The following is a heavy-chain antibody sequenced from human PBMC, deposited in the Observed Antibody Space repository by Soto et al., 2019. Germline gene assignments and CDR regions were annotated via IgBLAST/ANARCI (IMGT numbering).Heavy chain of an antibody. D-gene: IGHD3-3*01. CDR3: ARVYTRDYDFWSGYYTGSVSPWLDP. CDR1: GFTFSSYS. V-gene: IGHV3-48*01. Sequence: GGALRLSCVVSGFTFSSYSMNWVRQAPGKGLEWVSHISSSSSTIYYADSVKGRFTISRDNAKNSLYLQMNSLRAEDTAVYYCARVYTRDYDFWSGYYTGSVSPWLDPWGQGTLVTVSS. CDR2: ISSSSSTI. J-gene: IGHJ5*02.